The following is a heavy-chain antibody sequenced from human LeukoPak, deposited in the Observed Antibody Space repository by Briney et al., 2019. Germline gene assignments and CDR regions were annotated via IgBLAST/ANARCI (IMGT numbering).Heavy chain of an antibody. CDR3: ARLKLTAYNWNQGSDY. Sequence: ASVKVSCKASGYTFTGYYMHWVRQAPGQGLEWMGWINPNSGDTHYAQKFQGRVTMTRDTSISTAYMELSGLRSEDTAVYYCARLKLTAYNWNQGSDYWGQGTLVTVSS. CDR1: GYTFTGYY. CDR2: INPNSGDT. J-gene: IGHJ4*02. V-gene: IGHV1-2*02. D-gene: IGHD1-20*01.